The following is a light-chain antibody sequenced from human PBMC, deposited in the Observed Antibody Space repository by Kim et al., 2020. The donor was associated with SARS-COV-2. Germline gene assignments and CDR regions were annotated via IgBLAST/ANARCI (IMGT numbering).Light chain of an antibody. CDR2: DVS. Sequence: QSLTIACTGTSRDMGSSNSVSWYQQHPGKAPKLMIYDVSNRPSGVSNRFSGSKSGNTASLTISGLQAEDEADYYCSSYTSSSTPYVFGTGTKVTVL. V-gene: IGLV2-14*03. J-gene: IGLJ1*01. CDR3: SSYTSSSTPYV. CDR1: SRDMGSSNS.